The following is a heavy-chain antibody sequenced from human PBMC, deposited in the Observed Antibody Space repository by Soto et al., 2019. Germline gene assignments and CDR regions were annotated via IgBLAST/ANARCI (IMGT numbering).Heavy chain of an antibody. D-gene: IGHD2-15*01. Sequence: QVQLVQSGAEVKKPGASVKVSCKASGYTFTSYGISWVRQAPGQGLEWMGWISAYNGNTNYAQKLQGRVTMTTDTPTSTAYMELRSLRSDDTAVYYCARDHRRYCSGGSCYSAYYYGMDVWGQGTTVTVSS. J-gene: IGHJ6*02. V-gene: IGHV1-18*01. CDR2: ISAYNGNT. CDR3: ARDHRRYCSGGSCYSAYYYGMDV. CDR1: GYTFTSYG.